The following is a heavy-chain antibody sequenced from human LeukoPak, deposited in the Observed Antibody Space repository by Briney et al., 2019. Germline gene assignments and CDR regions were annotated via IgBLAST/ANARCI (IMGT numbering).Heavy chain of an antibody. CDR3: ARATATWYFDL. Sequence: SETLSLTCTVSGGSISGYYWSWIRQPAGKGLGWIGRIFGSGNTNYNPSLKGRVTMSLDTSKSQFSLNLRSVTAADTAVYYCARATATWYFDLWGRSTLVTVSS. CDR1: GGSISGYY. D-gene: IGHD1-1*01. CDR2: IFGSGNT. V-gene: IGHV4-4*07. J-gene: IGHJ2*01.